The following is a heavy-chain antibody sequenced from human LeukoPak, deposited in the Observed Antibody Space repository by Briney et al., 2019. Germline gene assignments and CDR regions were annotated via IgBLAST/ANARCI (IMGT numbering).Heavy chain of an antibody. CDR3: TTDYGSGLLFSWGYFDY. V-gene: IGHV3-15*01. D-gene: IGHD3-10*01. J-gene: IGHJ4*02. CDR1: GFTFSNAW. CDR2: IKSKTDGGTT. Sequence: GGSLRLSCAASGFTFSNAWMSWVRQAPGKGLEWVGRIKSKTDGGTTDYAAPVKGRFTIPRDDSKNTLYLQMNSLKTEDTAVYYCTTDYGSGLLFSWGYFDYWGQGTLVTVSS.